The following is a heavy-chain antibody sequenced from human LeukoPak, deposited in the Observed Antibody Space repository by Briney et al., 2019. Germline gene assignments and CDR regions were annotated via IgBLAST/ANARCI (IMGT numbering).Heavy chain of an antibody. CDR1: GYTFTGYY. CDR3: ARAYYDSSGYYSVGDNWFDP. J-gene: IGHJ5*02. Sequence: ASVKVSCKASGYTFTGYYMHWVRQAPGQGLEWMGWINPNSGGTNYARKFQGRVTMTRDTSISTAYMELSRLRSDDTAVYYCARAYYDSSGYYSVGDNWFDPWGQGTLVTVSS. CDR2: INPNSGGT. D-gene: IGHD3-22*01. V-gene: IGHV1-2*02.